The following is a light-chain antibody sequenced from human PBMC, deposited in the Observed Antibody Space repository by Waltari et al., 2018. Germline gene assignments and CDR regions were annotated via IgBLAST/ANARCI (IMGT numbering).Light chain of an antibody. CDR3: QQYGTPLYT. V-gene: IGKV3-20*01. J-gene: IGKJ2*01. CDR1: QSVSSNY. CDR2: GAS. Sequence: EIVLTQSPGTLSLPPGERVTLSCRASQSVSSNYLAWYQQKPGQAPRLLIYGASSRATGIPDRFSGSGSGTGFTLTISRLEPEDFAVYYCQQYGTPLYTFGQGTKLEMK.